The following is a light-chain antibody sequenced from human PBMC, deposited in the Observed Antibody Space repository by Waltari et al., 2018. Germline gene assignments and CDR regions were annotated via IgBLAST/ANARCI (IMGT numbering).Light chain of an antibody. CDR3: QALGTGAWV. J-gene: IGLJ3*02. V-gene: IGLV3-1*01. Sequence: SYELTQPPSVSVSPRQTASITRSGDILGNKYASGYQQKPGQSPLLCIYQDTKRPSEIPERFSGSKSANAATLTITGTQAVDEADYYCQALGTGAWVFGGGTKLTVL. CDR2: QDT. CDR1: ILGNKY.